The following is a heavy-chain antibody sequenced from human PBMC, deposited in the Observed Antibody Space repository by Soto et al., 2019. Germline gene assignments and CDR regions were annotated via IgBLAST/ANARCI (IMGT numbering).Heavy chain of an antibody. V-gene: IGHV5-10-1*01. D-gene: IGHD3-22*01. J-gene: IGHJ5*02. CDR1: GYSFTSYW. Sequence: PGESLKISCKGSGYSFTSYWISWVRQMPGKGLEWMGRIDPSDSYTNYSPSFQGHVTISADKSISTAYLQWSSLKASDTAMYYWRSKGDTYESSGYYFPWGQEPLVTFP. CDR3: RSKGDTYESSGYYFP. CDR2: IDPSDSYT.